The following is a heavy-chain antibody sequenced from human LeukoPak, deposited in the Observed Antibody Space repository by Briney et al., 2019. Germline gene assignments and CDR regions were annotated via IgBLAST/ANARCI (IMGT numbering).Heavy chain of an antibody. CDR2: ISGSGGST. D-gene: IGHD3-10*01. J-gene: IGHJ4*02. CDR3: AKDYGSGSYFDY. Sequence: GGSLRLSCAGSGFTFSSYAMSWVRQAPGKGLEWVSAISGSGGSTYYADSVKGRFTISRDNSKNTLYLQMNSLRAEDTAVYYCAKDYGSGSYFDYWGQGTLVTVSS. V-gene: IGHV3-23*01. CDR1: GFTFSSYA.